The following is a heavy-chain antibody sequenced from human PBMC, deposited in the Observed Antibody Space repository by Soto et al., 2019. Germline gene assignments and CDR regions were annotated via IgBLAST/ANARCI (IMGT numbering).Heavy chain of an antibody. D-gene: IGHD3-22*01. J-gene: IGHJ6*02. V-gene: IGHV1-8*01. Sequence: ASVKVSCKASGYTFTSYDINWVRQATGQGLEWMGWMNPNSGNTGYAQKFQGRVTMTRNTSISTAYMELSSLRSEDTAVYYCARLPYYYDSSGYYQGPNYYYYCGMDVWGQGTTVTVSS. CDR3: ARLPYYYDSSGYYQGPNYYYYCGMDV. CDR2: MNPNSGNT. CDR1: GYTFTSYD.